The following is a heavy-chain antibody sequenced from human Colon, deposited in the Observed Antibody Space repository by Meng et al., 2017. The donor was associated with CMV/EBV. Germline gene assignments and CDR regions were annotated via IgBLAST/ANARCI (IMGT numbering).Heavy chain of an antibody. CDR2: ISATGNTI. V-gene: IGHV3-48*03. J-gene: IGHJ3*01. CDR3: VRERPSTLVLPGPFDF. CDR1: GFTFGSSE. D-gene: IGHD5/OR15-5a*01. Sequence: GESLKISCAASGFTFGSSEMSWVRQAPGRGLEWIAFISATGNTIYYADSVRGRFTISRDNAKNSLSLQMHSLTAEDTATYYCVRERPSTLVLPGPFDFWGQGTMVTVSS.